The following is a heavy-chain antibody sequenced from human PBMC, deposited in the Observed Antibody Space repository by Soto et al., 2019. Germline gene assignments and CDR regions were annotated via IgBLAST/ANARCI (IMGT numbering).Heavy chain of an antibody. CDR1: GYSFTSYW. CDR3: ARDGAARNYYYYGMDV. CDR2: IDPSDSYT. Sequence: GESLKISCKCSGYSFTSYWISWVRQMPGKGLEWMGRIDPSDSYTNYSPSFQGHVTISADKSISTAYLQWSSLKASDTAMYYCARDGAARNYYYYGMDVWGQGTTVTVSS. V-gene: IGHV5-10-1*01. J-gene: IGHJ6*02. D-gene: IGHD6-6*01.